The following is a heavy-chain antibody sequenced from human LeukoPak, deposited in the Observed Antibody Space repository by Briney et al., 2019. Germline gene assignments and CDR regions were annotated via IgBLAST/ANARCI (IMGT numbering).Heavy chain of an antibody. J-gene: IGHJ4*02. CDR1: VGTFSSYA. CDR2: IIPIFGTA. Sequence: ASVKVSCKASVGTFSSYAISWVRQAPGQGLEWRGGIIPIFGTANYAQKFQGRVTITTDESTSTAYMELSSLRSEDTAVYYCSITMVREADYWGQGTLVTVSS. D-gene: IGHD3-10*01. CDR3: SITMVREADY. V-gene: IGHV1-69*05.